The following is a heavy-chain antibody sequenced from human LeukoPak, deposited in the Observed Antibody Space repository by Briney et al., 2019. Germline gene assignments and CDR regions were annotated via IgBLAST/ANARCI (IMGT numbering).Heavy chain of an antibody. CDR1: GYTFTDYY. J-gene: IGHJ5*02. D-gene: IGHD1-1*01. Sequence: ASVKVSCKVSGYTFTDYYMHWVQEARGRGLEWMGLVDPEDGETIYAEKFQGRVTITADTSTDTAYMELSSLRSEDTAVYYCATGPQTGRDNWFYPWGQGTLVTVSS. V-gene: IGHV1-69-2*01. CDR2: VDPEDGET. CDR3: ATGPQTGRDNWFYP.